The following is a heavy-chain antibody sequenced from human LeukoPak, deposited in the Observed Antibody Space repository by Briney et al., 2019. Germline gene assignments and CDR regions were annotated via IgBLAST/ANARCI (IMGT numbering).Heavy chain of an antibody. CDR2: ISNDGINK. V-gene: IGHV3-30*18. D-gene: IGHD3-22*01. CDR1: GIIISYYG. Sequence: GFLRLCWASSGIIISYYGMYVGRHAAREGLGLGGVISNDGINKYYADSVKGRFTISRDNSKNTLYLQMNSLRAEDTAVCYCAKDPGSSGYYYAPEDYWGQGTLVTVSS. J-gene: IGHJ4*02. CDR3: AKDPGSSGYYYAPEDY.